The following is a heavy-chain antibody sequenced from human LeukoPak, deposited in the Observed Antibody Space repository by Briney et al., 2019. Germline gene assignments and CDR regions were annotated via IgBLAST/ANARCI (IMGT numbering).Heavy chain of an antibody. CDR1: GGSISSGSYF. J-gene: IGHJ4*02. D-gene: IGHD1-26*01. CDR3: ARAQLFWVGANQYYFDY. V-gene: IGHV4-61*02. Sequence: SQTLSLTCTVSGGSISSGSYFWSWIRQPAGKGLEWIGRIYTSGSTNYNPSLKSRVTISVDTSKNQFSLNLSSVTAADTAVYYCARAQLFWVGANQYYFDYWGQGTLVTVSS. CDR2: IYTSGST.